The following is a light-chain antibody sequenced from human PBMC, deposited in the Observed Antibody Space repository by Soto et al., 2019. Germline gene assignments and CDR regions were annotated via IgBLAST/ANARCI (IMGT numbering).Light chain of an antibody. CDR1: SSDIGSYNY. CDR2: EVT. V-gene: IGLV2-14*01. CDR3: CSYRSSRTWV. Sequence: QSVLTQPASVSGSPGQSITISCTGTSSDIGSYNYVSWYQQCPDKAPRLLIYEVTNRPSGISNRFSGSKSGNTASLTISGLQAEDDADYYCCSYRSSRTWVFGGGTKLPVL. J-gene: IGLJ3*02.